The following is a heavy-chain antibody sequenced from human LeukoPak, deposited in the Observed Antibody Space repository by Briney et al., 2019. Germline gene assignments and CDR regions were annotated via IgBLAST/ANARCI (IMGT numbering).Heavy chain of an antibody. V-gene: IGHV4-34*01. J-gene: IGHJ5*02. CDR3: ARGFSARITIFGVVIVNWFDP. CDR1: GGSFSGYY. D-gene: IGHD3-3*01. CDR2: INHSGST. Sequence: SETLSLTCAVYGGSFSGYYWSWIRQPPGKGLGWIGEINHSGSTNYNPSLKSRVTISVDTSKNQFSLKLSSVTAADTAVYYCARGFSARITIFGVVIVNWFDPWGQGTLVTVSS.